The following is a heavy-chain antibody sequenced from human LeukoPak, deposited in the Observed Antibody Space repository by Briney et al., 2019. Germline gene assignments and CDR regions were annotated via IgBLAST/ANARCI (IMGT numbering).Heavy chain of an antibody. J-gene: IGHJ5*02. Sequence: GESLKISCKGSGYSFTSNWISWLRQMPGKGLEWMGRIDPSDSYTNYSPSFQGHVTISADKSISTAYLQWSSLEASDTAMYYCARQPEGTWFDPWGQGTLVTVSS. D-gene: IGHD1-1*01. CDR3: ARQPEGTWFDP. V-gene: IGHV5-10-1*01. CDR1: GYSFTSNW. CDR2: IDPSDSYT.